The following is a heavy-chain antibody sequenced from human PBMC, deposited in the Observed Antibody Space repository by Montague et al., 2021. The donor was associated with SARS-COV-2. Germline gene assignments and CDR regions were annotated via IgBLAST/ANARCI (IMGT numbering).Heavy chain of an antibody. D-gene: IGHD3-22*01. CDR3: ARVRRHINMVVVVVTCVRYYFDF. CDR2: INHSGST. CDR1: DGSFSDYY. Sequence: SETLSLTCAVYDGSFSDYYWSWIRQPPGKGLEWIGEINHSGSTNYNPSLKSRVTISVDTSKNQFSLKMTSVTAADTAVYYCARVRRHINMVVVVVTCVRYYFDFWGQGTLVAVSS. J-gene: IGHJ4*02. V-gene: IGHV4-34*01.